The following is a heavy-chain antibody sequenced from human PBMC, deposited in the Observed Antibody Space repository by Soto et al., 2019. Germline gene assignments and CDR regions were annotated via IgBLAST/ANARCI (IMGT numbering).Heavy chain of an antibody. D-gene: IGHD3-10*01. CDR1: GFTFGAYA. CDR2: ISTNGGSA. J-gene: IGHJ6*02. Sequence: EVQLVESGGGLVQPGGSLRLSCSASGFTFGAYAMHWVRQAPEKGLEYVSAISTNGGSAYYADFVKGRFTISRDNSKNTLYLQMNSLRPEDTALYYCVKTWVAVRELMGYYYGMDVWGQGTTVTVSS. V-gene: IGHV3-64D*06. CDR3: VKTWVAVRELMGYYYGMDV.